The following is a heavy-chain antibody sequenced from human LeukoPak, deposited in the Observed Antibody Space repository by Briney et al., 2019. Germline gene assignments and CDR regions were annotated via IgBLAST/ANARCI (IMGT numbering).Heavy chain of an antibody. V-gene: IGHV3-23*01. CDR2: ISGSGGST. J-gene: IGHJ3*02. CDR3: ARGGSYLSAFDI. CDR1: GFTFSSYA. Sequence: GSLRLSCVASGFTFSSYAMTWVRQAPGKGLEWVSSISGSGGSTYYADSVKGRFTISRDNSKNTLYLQMNSLRAEDTAVYYCARGGSYLSAFDIWGQGTMVTVSS. D-gene: IGHD1-26*01.